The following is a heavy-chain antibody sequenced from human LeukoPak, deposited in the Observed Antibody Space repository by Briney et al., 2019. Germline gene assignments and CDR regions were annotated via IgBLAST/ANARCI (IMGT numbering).Heavy chain of an antibody. V-gene: IGHV4-34*01. CDR1: GGSISSYY. J-gene: IGHJ4*02. CDR3: ASGYYGSGID. Sequence: SETLSLTCTVSGGSISSYYWSWIRQPPGKGLEWIGEINHSGSTNYNPSLKSRVTISVDTSKNQFSLKLSSVTAADTAVYYCASGYYGSGIDWGQGTLVTVSS. CDR2: INHSGST. D-gene: IGHD3-10*01.